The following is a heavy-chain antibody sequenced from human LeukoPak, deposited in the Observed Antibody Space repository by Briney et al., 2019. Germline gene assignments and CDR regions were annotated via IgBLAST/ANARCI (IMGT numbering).Heavy chain of an antibody. CDR3: AKVGLYDFWSGYEGNGAFDI. V-gene: IGHV3-23*01. CDR1: GFTFSSYA. Sequence: GGSLRLSCAASGFTFSSYAMSWVRQAPEKGLEWVSAISGSGGSTYYADSVKGRFTISRDNSKNTLYLQMNSLRAEDTAVYYCAKVGLYDFWSGYEGNGAFDIWGQGTMVTVSS. D-gene: IGHD3-3*01. CDR2: ISGSGGST. J-gene: IGHJ3*02.